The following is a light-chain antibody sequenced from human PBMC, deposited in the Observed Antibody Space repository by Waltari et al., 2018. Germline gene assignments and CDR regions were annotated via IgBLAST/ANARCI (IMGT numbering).Light chain of an antibody. CDR1: KLGDKY. CDR3: QAWDSITVV. V-gene: IGLV3-1*01. Sequence: SYELTQPPSVSVSPGQTASITRSGDKLGDKYTCWYQQKPGQSPVLVISQDTKRPSGIPERFSGSNSGNTATLTISGTQATDEADYYCQAWDSITVVFGGGTKLTVL. CDR2: QDT. J-gene: IGLJ2*01.